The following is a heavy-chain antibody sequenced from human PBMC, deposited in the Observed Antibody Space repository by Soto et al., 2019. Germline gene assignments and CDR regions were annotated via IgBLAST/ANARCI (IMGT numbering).Heavy chain of an antibody. Sequence: QVQLVQSGAEMKQPVASVKLSCQASGYVFIHCFMHWVRQAPGQGLEWMGGINPSSGTTTYAQKFQGRVTVTRDTSTSTVYMELSSLGSGDTAMYYCARSLGETTALFDYLGQGSLVTVSA. J-gene: IGHJ4*02. CDR3: ARSLGETTALFDY. V-gene: IGHV1-46*01. CDR2: INPSSGTT. D-gene: IGHD1-26*01. CDR1: GYVFIHCF.